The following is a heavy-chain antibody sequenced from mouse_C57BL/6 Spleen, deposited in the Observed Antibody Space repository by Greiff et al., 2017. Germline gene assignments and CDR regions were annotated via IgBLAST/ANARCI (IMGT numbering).Heavy chain of an antibody. CDR2: IYPGDGDT. D-gene: IGHD2-5*01. CDR1: GYAFSSSW. V-gene: IGHV1-82*01. Sequence: QVQLKESGPELVKPGASVKISCKASGYAFSSSWMNWVKQRPGKGLEWIGRIYPGDGDTNYNGKFKGKATLTADKSSSTAYMQLSSLTSEDSAVSFCAKPPHYSNPWYYAMDYWGQGTSVTVSS. J-gene: IGHJ4*01. CDR3: AKPPHYSNPWYYAMDY.